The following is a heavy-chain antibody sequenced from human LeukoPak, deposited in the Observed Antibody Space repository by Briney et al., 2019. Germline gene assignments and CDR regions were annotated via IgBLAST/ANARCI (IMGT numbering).Heavy chain of an antibody. Sequence: SETLSLTCAVSGGSISSSNRWSWVRQPPGKGLEWIGEIYHSGSTNYNPSLKSRVTISVDKSKNQFSLKLSSVTAADTAVYYCASVNDYGDPLPRYMDVWGKGTAVTVSS. CDR3: ASVNDYGDPLPRYMDV. CDR1: GGSISSSNR. J-gene: IGHJ6*03. V-gene: IGHV4-4*02. D-gene: IGHD4-17*01. CDR2: IYHSGST.